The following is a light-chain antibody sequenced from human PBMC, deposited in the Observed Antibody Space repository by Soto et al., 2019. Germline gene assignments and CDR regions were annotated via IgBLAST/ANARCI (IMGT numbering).Light chain of an antibody. V-gene: IGLV2-8*01. J-gene: IGLJ1*01. Sequence: QSALTQPPSASGSPGQSVTISCTGTSSDVGGYNYVSWYQQHPGKAPRLMIYEVSKRPSGVPDRFSGSRSGNTASLTVSGLQAEYEADYYCSSYAGSTHPYVFGTGTKVTVL. CDR2: EVS. CDR1: SSDVGGYNY. CDR3: SSYAGSTHPYV.